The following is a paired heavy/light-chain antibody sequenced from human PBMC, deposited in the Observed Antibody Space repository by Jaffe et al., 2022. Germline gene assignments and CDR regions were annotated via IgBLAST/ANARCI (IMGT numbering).Light chain of an antibody. J-gene: IGKJ4*01. CDR1: QGISSA. V-gene: IGKV1-13*02. CDR2: DAS. CDR3: QQFNSYPL. Sequence: AIQLTQSPSSLSASVGDRVTITCRASQGISSALAWYQQKPGKAPKLLIYDASSLESGVPSRFSGSGSGTDFTLTISSLQPEDFATYYCQQFNSYPLFGGGTKVEIK.
Heavy chain of an antibody. Sequence: QVQLQESGPGLVKPSGTLSLTCAVSGGSISSSNWWSWIRQPPGKGLEWIGEIYHSGSTNYNPSLKSRVTISVDKSKNQFSLKLSSVTAADTAVYYCASVWFGESLYFDYWGQGTLVTVSS. D-gene: IGHD3-10*01. V-gene: IGHV4-4*02. CDR2: IYHSGST. CDR1: GGSISSSNW. CDR3: ASVWFGESLYFDY. J-gene: IGHJ4*02.